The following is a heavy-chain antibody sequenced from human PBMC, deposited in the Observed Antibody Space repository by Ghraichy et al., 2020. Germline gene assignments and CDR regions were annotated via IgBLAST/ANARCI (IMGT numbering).Heavy chain of an antibody. CDR2: IYYSGTT. D-gene: IGHD1-7*01. V-gene: IGHV4-31*03. CDR3: ATLSRTGTPPHDY. J-gene: IGHJ4*02. Sequence: SETLSLTCTVSGGSIDSPGYYWTWIRQFPGKDLEWIGHIYYSGTTSYNPSLRGRMTISIDTSKDQFSLSLISVTVADSAVYFCATLSRTGTPPHDYWGRGTLVTVAS. CDR1: GGSIDSPGYY.